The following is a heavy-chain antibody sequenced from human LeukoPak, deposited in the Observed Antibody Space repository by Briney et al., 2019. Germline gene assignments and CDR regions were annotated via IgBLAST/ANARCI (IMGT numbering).Heavy chain of an antibody. CDR1: GFTFANYW. J-gene: IGHJ4*02. CDR3: ARDHQGPYYYDSSGYEY. V-gene: IGHV3-7*01. D-gene: IGHD3-22*01. CDR2: VKQDGSAQ. Sequence: GGSLRLSCAASGFTFANYWMNWVRQAPGKGLEWVANVKQDGSAQYYVDSVEGRFTISRDNTKQSLFLQMDSLRAEDTAMYYCARDHQGPYYYDSSGYEYWGQGTLVTVSS.